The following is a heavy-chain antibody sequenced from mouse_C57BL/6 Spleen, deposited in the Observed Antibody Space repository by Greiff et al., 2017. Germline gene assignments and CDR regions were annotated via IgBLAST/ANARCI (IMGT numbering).Heavy chain of an antibody. CDR2: ISDGGSYT. J-gene: IGHJ1*03. CDR3: ARPYSNYWYFDV. V-gene: IGHV5-4*01. D-gene: IGHD2-5*01. CDR1: GFTFSSYA. Sequence: EVQRVESGGGLVKPGGSLKLSCAASGFTFSSYAMSWVRQTPEKRLEWVATISDGGSYTYYPDNVKGRFTISRDNAKNNLYLQMSHLKSEDTAMYYCARPYSNYWYFDVWGTGTTVTVSS.